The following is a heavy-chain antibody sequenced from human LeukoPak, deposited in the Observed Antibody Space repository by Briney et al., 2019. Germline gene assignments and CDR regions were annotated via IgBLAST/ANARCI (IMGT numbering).Heavy chain of an antibody. Sequence: GGSLRLSCAASGFTFSDYYMSWVRQAPGKGLVWVSRINTDESKINHADSVKGRFTISRDNAKNMLYLQMNSLRAEDTAVYYCARGGLFKYFFDYWGQGTPVTVSS. V-gene: IGHV3-74*01. CDR2: INTDESKI. CDR3: ARGGLFKYFFDY. D-gene: IGHD2-15*01. J-gene: IGHJ4*02. CDR1: GFTFSDYY.